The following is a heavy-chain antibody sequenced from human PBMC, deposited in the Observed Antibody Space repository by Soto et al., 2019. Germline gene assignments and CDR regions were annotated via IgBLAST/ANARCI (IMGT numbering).Heavy chain of an antibody. J-gene: IGHJ6*02. V-gene: IGHV4-61*01. CDR1: GGFVNSDTHS. CDR2: IYSGGST. Sequence: SETLSLTCTVSGGFVNSDTHSWSWIRQTPGKRLEWIGFIYSGGSTKSPSLRSRVTMSVDTSKNQFSLKLRSVIVADTAVYHCARFVRSCSATTCSTRADVWGQGITVTVSS. CDR3: ARFVRSCSATTCSTRADV. D-gene: IGHD2-2*01.